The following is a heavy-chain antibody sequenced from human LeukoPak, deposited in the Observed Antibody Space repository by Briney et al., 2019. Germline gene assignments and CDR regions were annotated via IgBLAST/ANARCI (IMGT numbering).Heavy chain of an antibody. Sequence: GGSLRLSCAASGFTFGNYAMSWVRQGPGKGLEWVSTISGSGGSTDYADSVKGRFTISRDNSKDTLYLQMNSLRPEDTAVYYCAKAFYSSGNSFLIDYWGQGTLVTVSS. D-gene: IGHD3-22*01. CDR3: AKAFYSSGNSFLIDY. CDR1: GFTFGNYA. J-gene: IGHJ4*02. CDR2: ISGSGGST. V-gene: IGHV3-23*01.